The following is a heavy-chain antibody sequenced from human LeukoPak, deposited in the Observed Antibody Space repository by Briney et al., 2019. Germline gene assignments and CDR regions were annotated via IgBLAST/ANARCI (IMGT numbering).Heavy chain of an antibody. Sequence: AGGSLRLSCAVSEFTFSNCLMHWVRQTPGKGLVWLSRISTDGSFTNYADSVKGRFSISRDNAKNTLYLQMNSLRVEDTAVYFCARGSSARFIGPEYWGHGTLVTVSS. D-gene: IGHD1-26*01. CDR1: EFTFSNCL. CDR3: ARGSSARFIGPEY. J-gene: IGHJ4*01. CDR2: ISTDGSFT. V-gene: IGHV3-74*01.